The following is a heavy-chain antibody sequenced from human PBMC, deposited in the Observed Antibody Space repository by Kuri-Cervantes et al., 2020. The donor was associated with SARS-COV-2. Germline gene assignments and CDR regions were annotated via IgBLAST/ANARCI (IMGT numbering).Heavy chain of an antibody. CDR2: ISGSGAIT. Sequence: GGSLRLSCAASGFTFISYAMTWVRQAPGKGLEWVSGISGSGAITYYADSVKGRFTISRDKSKNTLFLQMNSLRAEDTAVYYCATAYYDYADYVPSHWGQGNPV. CDR3: ATAYYDYADYVPSH. J-gene: IGHJ4*02. V-gene: IGHV3-23*01. D-gene: IGHD4-17*01. CDR1: GFTFISYA.